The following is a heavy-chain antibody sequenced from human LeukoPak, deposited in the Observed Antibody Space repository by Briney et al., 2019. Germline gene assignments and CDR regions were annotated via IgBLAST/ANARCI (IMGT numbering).Heavy chain of an antibody. V-gene: IGHV4-31*03. Sequence: SETLSLTCTVSGVSISSGSYYWTSIRQYPGKGLEWIGYTHYSGSGYNNPSLKSRVTISVDTSKSQFSLKLNSVTAADTAVYFCARAILTASGFVWHFDLWGRGTLVTVSS. J-gene: IGHJ2*01. CDR1: GVSISSGSYY. CDR3: ARAILTASGFVWHFDL. CDR2: THYSGSG. D-gene: IGHD3-3*01.